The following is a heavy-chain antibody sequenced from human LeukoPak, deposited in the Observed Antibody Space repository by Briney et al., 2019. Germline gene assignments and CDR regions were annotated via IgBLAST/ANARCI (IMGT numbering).Heavy chain of an antibody. D-gene: IGHD3-10*01. Sequence: SETLSLTCTVSGGSISSSSYYWGWIRQPPGKGLEWIGSIYYSGSTYYNPSLKSRVTISVDTSKNQFSLKLSSVTAADTAVYYCARVTYYYGSGSYYTTYYFDYWGQGTLVTVSS. CDR1: GGSISSSSYY. CDR3: ARVTYYYGSGSYYTTYYFDY. V-gene: IGHV4-39*07. CDR2: IYYSGST. J-gene: IGHJ4*02.